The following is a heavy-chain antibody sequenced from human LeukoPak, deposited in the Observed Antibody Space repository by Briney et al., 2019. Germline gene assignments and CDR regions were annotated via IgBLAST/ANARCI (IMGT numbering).Heavy chain of an antibody. CDR1: GGSISSSSYY. D-gene: IGHD3-10*01. CDR3: ARVSFGSGYYCYMDV. J-gene: IGHJ6*03. CDR2: IYYSGST. V-gene: IGHV4-39*07. Sequence: PSETLSLTCTVSGGSISSSSYYWGWIRQPPGKGLEWIGSIYYSGSTYYNPSLKSRVTISVDTSKNQFSLKLSSVTAADTAVYYCARVSFGSGYYCYMDVWGKGTTVTVSS.